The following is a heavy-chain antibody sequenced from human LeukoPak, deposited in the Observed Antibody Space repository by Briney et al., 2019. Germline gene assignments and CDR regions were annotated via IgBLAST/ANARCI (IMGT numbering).Heavy chain of an antibody. CDR2: ISSSGSTI. CDR3: ARGYCGGDCYSYYYYYMDV. J-gene: IGHJ6*03. D-gene: IGHD2-21*02. CDR1: GFTFSSYE. Sequence: GGSLRLSCAASGFTFSSYEMNWVRQAPGKGLEWVSYISSSGSTIYYADSVKGRFTISRDNDKNSLYLQMNSLRAEDTAVYYCARGYCGGDCYSYYYYYMDVWGKGTTVTVSS. V-gene: IGHV3-48*03.